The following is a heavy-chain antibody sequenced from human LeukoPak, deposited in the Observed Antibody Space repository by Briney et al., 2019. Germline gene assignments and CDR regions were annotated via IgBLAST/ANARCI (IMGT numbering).Heavy chain of an antibody. J-gene: IGHJ6*03. D-gene: IGHD2-15*01. CDR3: ARGYCSGGSCYSYYYYNYMDV. CDR1: GYSVSSGFY. CDR2: IHYSGST. V-gene: IGHV4-38-2*02. Sequence: SETLSLTCSVSGYSVSSGFYWGRIRQPPGKGLEWIGSIHYSGSTNYNPSLKSRVTISVDTSKNQFSLKLSSVTAADTAVYYCARGYCSGGSCYSYYYYNYMDVWGKGTTVTVSS.